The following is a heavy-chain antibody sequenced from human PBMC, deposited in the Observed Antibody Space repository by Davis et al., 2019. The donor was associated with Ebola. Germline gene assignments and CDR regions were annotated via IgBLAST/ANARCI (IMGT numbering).Heavy chain of an antibody. V-gene: IGHV3-7*03. Sequence: GGSLRLSCAASGFTFSTYWMSWVRQAPGKGLEWVANIKQDGSEKYYVDSVKGRFTISRDNAKNSLYLQMNSLKTEDTAVYYCTRGNGGATDYWGQGTLVTVSS. CDR2: IKQDGSEK. CDR3: TRGNGGATDY. D-gene: IGHD4-23*01. CDR1: GFTFSTYW. J-gene: IGHJ4*02.